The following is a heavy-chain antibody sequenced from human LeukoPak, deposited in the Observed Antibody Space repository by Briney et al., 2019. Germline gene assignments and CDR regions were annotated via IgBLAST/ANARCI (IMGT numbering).Heavy chain of an antibody. CDR1: GYTFTGYY. D-gene: IGHD1-7*01. CDR2: INPNSGGT. V-gene: IGHV1-2*06. Sequence: ASVKVSCKASGYTFTGYYMHWVRQAPGQGLEWMGRINPNSGGTNYAQKFQGRVTMTRDTSISTAYMELSRLRSDDTAVYYCARDYLELVDVPINWFDPWGQGTLVTVSS. CDR3: ARDYLELVDVPINWFDP. J-gene: IGHJ5*02.